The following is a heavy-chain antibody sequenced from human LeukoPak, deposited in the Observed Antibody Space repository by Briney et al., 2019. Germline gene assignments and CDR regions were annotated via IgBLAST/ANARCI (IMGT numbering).Heavy chain of an antibody. J-gene: IGHJ4*02. D-gene: IGHD3-22*01. V-gene: IGHV4-4*07. CDR2: IYTSGST. CDR3: ARDKYYYDSSGSIRFDY. CDR1: GGSFSGYY. Sequence: PSETLSLTCAVYGGSFSGYYWSWIRQPAGKGLEWIGRIYTSGSTNYNPSLKSRVTISVDTSKNQFSLKLSSVTAADTAVYYCARDKYYYDSSGSIRFDYWGQGTLVTASP.